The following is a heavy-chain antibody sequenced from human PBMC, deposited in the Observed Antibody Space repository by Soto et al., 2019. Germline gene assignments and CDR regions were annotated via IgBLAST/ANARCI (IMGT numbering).Heavy chain of an antibody. J-gene: IGHJ6*02. CDR2: ITSSSDYI. D-gene: IGHD1-1*01. CDR3: ARGTGTTFPYYYYSMDV. CDR1: GFTFSSYS. Sequence: GGSLRLSCAASGFTFSSYSMFWVRQAPGKGLEWVSSITSSSDYIYYTDSLRGRFTISGDDAKNSLYLQMNSLRAEDTAVYYCARGTGTTFPYYYYSMDVWGQGTTVTVSS. V-gene: IGHV3-21*01.